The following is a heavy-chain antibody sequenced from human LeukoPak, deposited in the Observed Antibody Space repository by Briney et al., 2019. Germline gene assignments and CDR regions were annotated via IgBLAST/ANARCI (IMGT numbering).Heavy chain of an antibody. CDR3: ARVELWPTAHFDY. Sequence: SETLSLTCTVSGGSISSGAYYRSWIRQHPGKGLEWIGYIYYSGSTYYNPSLKSRVTISVDMSKNQFSLNLNSVIDADTAVYYCARVELWPTAHFDYWGQGTLVTVSS. V-gene: IGHV4-31*03. J-gene: IGHJ4*02. CDR1: GGSISSGAYY. D-gene: IGHD1-7*01. CDR2: IYYSGST.